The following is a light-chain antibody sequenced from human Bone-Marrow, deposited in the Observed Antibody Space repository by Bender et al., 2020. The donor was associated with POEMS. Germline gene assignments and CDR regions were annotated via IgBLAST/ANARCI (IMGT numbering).Light chain of an antibody. CDR2: DVT. V-gene: IGLV2-11*01. J-gene: IGLJ3*02. Sequence: QSALTQPRSVSGSPGQSVTISCTGTNSDVGGYNYVSWFLQHPGKAPRLMIYDVTKRPSGVPDRFSGSKSGTSASLAITGLQAEDEGDYYCQSYDNSLGGWVFGGGTKLTVL. CDR3: QSYDNSLGGWV. CDR1: NSDVGGYNY.